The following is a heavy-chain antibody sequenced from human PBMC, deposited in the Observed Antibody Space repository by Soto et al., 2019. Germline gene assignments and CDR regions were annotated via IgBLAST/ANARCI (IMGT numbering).Heavy chain of an antibody. CDR3: ARGGGYVSFDY. D-gene: IGHD1-1*01. CDR1: GASITYGGYS. Sequence: QLQLHESGSGLVRPSQTLSLTCTVSGASITYGGYSWSWIRQPPGKGLEWIGYINHLETTFYNPSFESRLTLSIDRTKNQFSLKLNSMTAADGAVYFCARGGGYVSFDYWGQGILVTVSS. CDR2: INHLETT. J-gene: IGHJ4*02. V-gene: IGHV4-30-2*01.